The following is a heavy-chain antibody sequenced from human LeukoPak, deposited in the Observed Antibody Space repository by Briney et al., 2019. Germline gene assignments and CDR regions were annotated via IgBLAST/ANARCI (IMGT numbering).Heavy chain of an antibody. CDR1: GYTFTRYA. CDR3: ARDYTSAEWLGFAFDA. V-gene: IGHV1-18*01. J-gene: IGHJ3*01. Sequence: ASVKVSCKASGYTFTRYAISWVRQAPGQGLEWMGWINPFNGNTNDAERFQGRVIMTTDTSTRTAYMELRSLRSDDTAVYYCARDYTSAEWLGFAFDAWGQGTMISVSP. D-gene: IGHD6-19*01. CDR2: INPFNGNT.